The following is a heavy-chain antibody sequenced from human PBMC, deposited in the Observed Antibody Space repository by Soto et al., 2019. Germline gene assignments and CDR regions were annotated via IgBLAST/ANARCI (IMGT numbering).Heavy chain of an antibody. CDR3: ARVDAGAPYSSHRPWWLDP. Sequence: SETLSLTCTVSGGCISSGGYYWSWIRQHPGKGLEWIGYIYYSGSTYYNPSLKSRVTISVDTSKNQFALKLSSVTAADTAVYYCARVDAGAPYSSHRPWWLDPWGQGTLVTVSS. CDR2: IYYSGST. D-gene: IGHD6-13*01. V-gene: IGHV4-31*03. J-gene: IGHJ5*02. CDR1: GGCISSGGYY.